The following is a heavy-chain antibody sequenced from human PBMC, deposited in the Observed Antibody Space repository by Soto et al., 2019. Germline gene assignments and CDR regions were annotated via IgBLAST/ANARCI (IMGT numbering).Heavy chain of an antibody. D-gene: IGHD1-26*01. CDR2: ISSTSSYT. J-gene: IGHJ4*02. CDR1: GFTFSDYY. Sequence: QVHLAESGGGLVKPGGSLRLSCTASGFTFSDYYMSWIRQAPGKGLEWISYISSTSSYTNYADSVKGRFTISRDNAKNSLYLQMNRLRDEDTAVYYCVRDLGWSPLWEYWGQGTLGTVSS. CDR3: VRDLGWSPLWEY. V-gene: IGHV3-11*05.